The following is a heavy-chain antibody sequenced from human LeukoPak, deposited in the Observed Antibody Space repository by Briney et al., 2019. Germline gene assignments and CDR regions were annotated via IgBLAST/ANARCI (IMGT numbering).Heavy chain of an antibody. CDR1: GGSISSGSYY. CDR3: ARDPGHSYGAPFDY. D-gene: IGHD5-18*01. CDR2: IYTSGST. V-gene: IGHV4-61*02. Sequence: SETLSLTCTVSGGSISSGSYYWSWIRQPAGKGLEWIGRIYTSGSTKYNPSLKSRVTISVDMSKNQFSLKLSPVTAADTAVYYCARDPGHSYGAPFDYWGQGTLVTVSS. J-gene: IGHJ4*02.